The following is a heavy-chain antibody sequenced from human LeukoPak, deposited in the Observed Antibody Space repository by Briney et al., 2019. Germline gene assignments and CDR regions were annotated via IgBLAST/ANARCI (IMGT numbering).Heavy chain of an antibody. J-gene: IGHJ6*03. CDR1: GGSISSYF. D-gene: IGHD3-22*01. CDR3: TRQIDSSGYSVYYYYMDV. CDR2: IFYNGST. Sequence: SETLSLTCTVSGGSISSYFWSWIRQPPGKGLEWIGYIFYNGSTNYNPSLKSRVTISVDTSKNQFSLKLSSVTAADTAVYYCTRQIDSSGYSVYYYYMDVWGKGTTVTISS. V-gene: IGHV4-59*01.